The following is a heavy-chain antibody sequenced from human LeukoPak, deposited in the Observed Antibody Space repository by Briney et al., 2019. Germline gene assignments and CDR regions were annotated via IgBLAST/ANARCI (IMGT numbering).Heavy chain of an antibody. J-gene: IGHJ4*02. CDR3: AKDKIVLMVYYFDY. Sequence: GGSLRLSCAASGFTFSSYSMNWVRQAPGKGLEWVSAISGSGGSTYYADSVKGRFTISRDNSKNTLYLQMNSLRAEDTAVYYCAKDKIVLMVYYFDYWGQGTLVTVSS. CDR2: ISGSGGST. CDR1: GFTFSSYS. D-gene: IGHD2-8*01. V-gene: IGHV3-23*01.